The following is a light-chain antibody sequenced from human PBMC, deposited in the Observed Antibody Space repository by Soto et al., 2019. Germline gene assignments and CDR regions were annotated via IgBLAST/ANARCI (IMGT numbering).Light chain of an antibody. CDR3: SSYTTRSTRV. J-gene: IGLJ2*01. CDR1: SSDVGGYNY. Sequence: QSALTQPASVSGSPGQSITISCSGTSSDVGGYNYVSWYQQYPGKAPKLMIYDVSQRSSGVSNRFSGSKSGNTASLTISGLQADDEADYYCSSYTTRSTRVFGGGTKLTVL. V-gene: IGLV2-14*01. CDR2: DVS.